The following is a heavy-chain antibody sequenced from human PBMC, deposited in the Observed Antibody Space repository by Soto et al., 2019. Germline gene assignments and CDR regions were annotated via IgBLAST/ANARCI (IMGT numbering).Heavy chain of an antibody. CDR2: IYYSGSA. CDR3: ARAGAATLSDY. J-gene: IGHJ4*02. Sequence: SSETLSLTCTVSGGSISNYHWSWIRQPPGKGLEWIGYIYYSGSASYNPSLKSRVTISLDTSKNHFSLKLSSVTAADTAVYYCARAGAATLSDYWGQGTLVTVSS. V-gene: IGHV4-59*01. D-gene: IGHD2-15*01. CDR1: GGSISNYH.